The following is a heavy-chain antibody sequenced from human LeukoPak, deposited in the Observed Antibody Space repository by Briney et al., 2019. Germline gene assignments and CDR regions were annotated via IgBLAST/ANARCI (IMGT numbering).Heavy chain of an antibody. CDR2: ISWNSGSM. D-gene: IGHD6-19*01. CDR1: GFTFDDYA. Sequence: GGSLRLSCAASGFTFDDYAMHWVRQAPGKGLEWVSGISWNSGSMGYADSVKGRFTISRDNAKNSLYLQMNSLRAEDTALYYCAKDMSPYSSGWYQGWGQGTLVTVSS. J-gene: IGHJ4*02. CDR3: AKDMSPYSSGWYQG. V-gene: IGHV3-9*01.